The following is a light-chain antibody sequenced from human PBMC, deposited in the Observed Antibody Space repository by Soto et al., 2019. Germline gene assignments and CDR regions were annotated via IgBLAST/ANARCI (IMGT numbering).Light chain of an antibody. V-gene: IGLV2-14*03. J-gene: IGLJ1*01. CDR3: NSYRTVSTYV. CDR2: DVG. CDR1: SIKIGGYNF. Sequence: QSALTQPASVSGSPGQSITIACTGTSIKIGGYNFVSWYQHHPGKAPKLLIYDVGNRPSGVSNGFSGSKSGNTASLTISGLQAEDEAHYYCNSYRTVSTYVFGTGTKVTVL.